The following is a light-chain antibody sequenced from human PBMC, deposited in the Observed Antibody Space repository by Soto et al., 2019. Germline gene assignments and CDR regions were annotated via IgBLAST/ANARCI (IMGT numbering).Light chain of an antibody. CDR1: QSVNTY. J-gene: IGKJ2*01. V-gene: IGKV3-11*01. Sequence: EIVLTQSPATLSLSPGERATLSCRASQSVNTYLAWYQQNTAHAPRVLIYDASARSTAIPARFCGSGSGTTFTLPIISLEPEDSAVYYCRRRGDCPLYTFGRGTKLEIK. CDR2: DAS. CDR3: RRRGDCPLYT.